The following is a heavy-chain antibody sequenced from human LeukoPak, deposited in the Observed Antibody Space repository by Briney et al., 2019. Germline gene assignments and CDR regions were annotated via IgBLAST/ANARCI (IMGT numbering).Heavy chain of an antibody. CDR2: IIPIFGTA. D-gene: IGHD3-10*01. Sequence: GASVKVSCKASGGTFSSYAISWVRRAPGQGLEWMGGIIPIFGTANYAQKFQGRVTITTDESTSTAYMELSSLRSEDTAVYYCARSPMVRGVIFIGLYYYYMDVWGKGTTVTVSS. J-gene: IGHJ6*03. CDR3: ARSPMVRGVIFIGLYYYYMDV. CDR1: GGTFSSYA. V-gene: IGHV1-69*05.